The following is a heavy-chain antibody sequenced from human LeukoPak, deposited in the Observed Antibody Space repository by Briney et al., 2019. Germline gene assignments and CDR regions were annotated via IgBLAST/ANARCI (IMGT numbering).Heavy chain of an antibody. D-gene: IGHD2-8*02. J-gene: IGHJ4*02. CDR3: ARDAGGSPDY. Sequence: PGESLKISCKVSAFSFTDYWIACVRQMPGKDLEWLGTIYPGSSETRYSPSFQGQVTISADKSMTTAYLQWTSLKASDTAMYFCARDAGGSPDYWGQGTLVPVSS. V-gene: IGHV5-51*01. CDR2: IYPGSSET. CDR1: AFSFTDYW.